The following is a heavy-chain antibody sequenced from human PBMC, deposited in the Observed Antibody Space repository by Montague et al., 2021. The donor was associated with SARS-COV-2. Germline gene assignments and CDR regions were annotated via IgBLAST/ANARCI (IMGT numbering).Heavy chain of an antibody. Sequence: SYSGRTYFSPSLKSPLTISVDSSENQFSLGLSSVTAADTAVYYCARSYYHGSGTYVYSYYMDVWGKGTTVTVSS. D-gene: IGHD3-10*01. CDR2: SYSGRT. CDR3: ARSYYHGSGTYVYSYYMDV. V-gene: IGHV4-39*01. J-gene: IGHJ6*03.